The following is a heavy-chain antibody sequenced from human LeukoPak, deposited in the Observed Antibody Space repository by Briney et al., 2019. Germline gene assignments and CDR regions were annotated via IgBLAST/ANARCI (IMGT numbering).Heavy chain of an antibody. V-gene: IGHV4-30-2*01. CDR2: IYHSGST. CDR3: ARVWDDAFDI. D-gene: IGHD1-26*01. J-gene: IGHJ3*02. Sequence: SETLSLTCTASGGSISSGGYYWSWIRQPPGKGLEWIGYIYHSGSTYYNPSLKSRVTISVDRSKNQFSLKLSSVTAADTAVYYCARVWDDAFDIWGQGTMVTVSS. CDR1: GGSISSGGYY.